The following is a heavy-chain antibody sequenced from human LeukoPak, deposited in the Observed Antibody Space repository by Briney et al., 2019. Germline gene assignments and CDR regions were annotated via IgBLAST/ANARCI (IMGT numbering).Heavy chain of an antibody. CDR2: IYHSGST. J-gene: IGHJ4*02. CDR1: GDSISSRGYY. CDR3: ARDRELGY. Sequence: PSETLSLTCTVSGDSISSRGYYWSWIRQPPGKGLEWIGYIYHSGSTYYNPSLQSRVTMSVDRSKSQFSLRLSFVTAADTAVYYCARDRELGYWGQGTLVTVSS. D-gene: IGHD3-10*01. V-gene: IGHV4-30-2*01.